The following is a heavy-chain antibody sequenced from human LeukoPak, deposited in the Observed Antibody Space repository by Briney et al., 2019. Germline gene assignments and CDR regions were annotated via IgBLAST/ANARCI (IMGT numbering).Heavy chain of an antibody. D-gene: IGHD1-26*01. CDR1: GFTFSSHW. Sequence: GGSLRLSCAASGFTFSSHWMHWVRQAPGKGLVWVSRINRDGSSTSYADSVKGRFTISRDNSKNTLYLQMNSLRAEDTAVYFCVRDRSGSYPYYFDFWGQGTLVTASS. J-gene: IGHJ4*02. V-gene: IGHV3-74*01. CDR2: INRDGSST. CDR3: VRDRSGSYPYYFDF.